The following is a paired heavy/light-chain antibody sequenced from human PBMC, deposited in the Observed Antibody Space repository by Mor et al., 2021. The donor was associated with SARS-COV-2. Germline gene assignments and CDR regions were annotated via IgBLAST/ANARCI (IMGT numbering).Heavy chain of an antibody. CDR2: ISYGGST. D-gene: IGHD2-15*01. CDR1: GGSLSSSKFY. J-gene: IGHJ5*02. V-gene: IGHV4-39*01. CDR3: VRQVAEDSALGGRNTWFDP. Sequence: QVQLRESGPGLVKSSETLSLTCTVSGGSLSSSKFYWAWLRQPPGKGLEWIGTISYGGSTYYNPSLESRVTMSVDTSKNQFSLKLTSVTAEDTAVYQCVRQVAEDSALGGRNTWFDPWGQGTLVTVSS.
Light chain of an antibody. Sequence: QSVLTQPPSVSGAPGQRVTISCAGASSNIGAHYDVNWYQQLPGSAPRLLIFDNDSRPSGVPARFSASKSGTSASLAITGLQADDEADYYCQSYDSRLSAWVFGGRTKLTVL. CDR2: DND. J-gene: IGLJ3*02. V-gene: IGLV1-40*01. CDR3: QSYDSRLSAWV. CDR1: SSNIGAHYD.